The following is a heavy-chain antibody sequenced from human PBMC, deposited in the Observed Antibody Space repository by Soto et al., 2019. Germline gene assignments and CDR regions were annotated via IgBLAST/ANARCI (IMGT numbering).Heavy chain of an antibody. D-gene: IGHD3-10*01. CDR2: IYYSGST. V-gene: IGHV4-59*01. CDR1: GGSISSYY. Sequence: QVQLQESGPGLVKPSETLSLTCTVSGGSISSYYWSWIRQPPGKGLERIGYIYYSGSTNYNPSLKSRVTISVDTSKNQFSLKLSSVTAADTAVYYCAREAGDYYYGMDVWGQGTTVTVSS. J-gene: IGHJ6*02. CDR3: AREAGDYYYGMDV.